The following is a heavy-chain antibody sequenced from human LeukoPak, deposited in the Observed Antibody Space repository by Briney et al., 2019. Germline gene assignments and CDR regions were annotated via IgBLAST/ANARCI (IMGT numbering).Heavy chain of an antibody. D-gene: IGHD5-24*01. CDR2: ISSSSSYI. Sequence: GGSLRLSCAASGFTFSSYSMNWVRQAPGKGLEWVSSISSSSSYIYYADSVKGRFTISRDNAKNSLYLQMNSLRAEDTAVYYCARDREGWLQRRYMDVWGKGTTVTVSS. J-gene: IGHJ6*03. V-gene: IGHV3-21*01. CDR1: GFTFSSYS. CDR3: ARDREGWLQRRYMDV.